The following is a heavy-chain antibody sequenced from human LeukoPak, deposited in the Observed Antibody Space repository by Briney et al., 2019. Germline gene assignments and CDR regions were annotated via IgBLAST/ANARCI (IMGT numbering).Heavy chain of an antibody. D-gene: IGHD6-13*01. V-gene: IGHV4-39*07. J-gene: IGHJ4*02. CDR3: ARVSRVAAAGSPPYFDY. Sequence: SETLSLTCTVSGGSISSSSYYWGWIRQPPGKGLEWIGSIYYSGSTYYNPSLKSRVTISVDTSKNQFSLKLSSVTAADTAVYYCARVSRVAAAGSPPYFDYWGQGTLVTVSS. CDR1: GGSISSSSYY. CDR2: IYYSGST.